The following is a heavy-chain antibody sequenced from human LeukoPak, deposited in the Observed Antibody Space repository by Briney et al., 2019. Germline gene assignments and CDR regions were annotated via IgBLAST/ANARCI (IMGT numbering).Heavy chain of an antibody. J-gene: IGHJ4*02. CDR2: TYYRSKWNY. D-gene: IGHD3-10*01. CDR1: GDTLSSILVT. Sequence: PSQTLSLTCALSGDTLSSILVTWNWIRQSPSRGLEWLGRTYYRSKWNYDYEASVKSRITVNPDTSKNQFSLQLTAVTPEDTAVYFCARARSGSFDSWGQGTLVTVSS. CDR3: ARARSGSFDS. V-gene: IGHV6-1*01.